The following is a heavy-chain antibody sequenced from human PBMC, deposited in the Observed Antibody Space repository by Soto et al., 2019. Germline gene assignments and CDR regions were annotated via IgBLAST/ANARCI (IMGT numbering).Heavy chain of an antibody. CDR1: GLTFSSCA. V-gene: IGHV3-30*04. D-gene: IGHD5-18*01. Sequence: LILSFAAAGLTFSSCAMHLVRQAPGKGLEWVAVISHDGTNKYYADSVEGRFTISRDNSKNTVYLQMNSLRGEDTAVFHCARDMGYTPFDYWGQGMVVTVSS. CDR3: ARDMGYTPFDY. J-gene: IGHJ4*02. CDR2: ISHDGTNK.